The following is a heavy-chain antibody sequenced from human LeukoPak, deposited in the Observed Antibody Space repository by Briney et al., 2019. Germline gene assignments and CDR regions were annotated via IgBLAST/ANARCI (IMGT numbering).Heavy chain of an antibody. Sequence: SETLSLTCAVYGGSFSGYYWSWIRQPPGKGLEWIGEINHSGSTNYNPSLKSRVTISVDTSKNQFSLKLSSVTAADTAVYYCASSRWGSYYPRDYWGQGTLVTVSS. CDR3: ASSRWGSYYPRDY. J-gene: IGHJ4*02. CDR1: GGSFSGYY. V-gene: IGHV4-34*01. CDR2: INHSGST. D-gene: IGHD3-10*01.